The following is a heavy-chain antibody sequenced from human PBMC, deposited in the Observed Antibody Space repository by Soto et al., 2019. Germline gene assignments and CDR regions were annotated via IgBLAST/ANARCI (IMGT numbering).Heavy chain of an antibody. Sequence: SSETLSLTCSVSGGSISSYYWSWIRQPPGKGLEGIGYIYHSGSIYYNPSLKSRVTISVDRSKNQFSLKLSSVTAADTAVYYCARDPTVTTFAFDIWGQGTMVTVSS. CDR3: ARDPTVTTFAFDI. V-gene: IGHV4-59*12. J-gene: IGHJ3*02. CDR1: GGSISSYY. CDR2: IYHSGSI. D-gene: IGHD4-17*01.